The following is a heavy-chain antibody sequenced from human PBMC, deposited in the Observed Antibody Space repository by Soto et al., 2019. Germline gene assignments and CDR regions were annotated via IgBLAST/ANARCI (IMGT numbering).Heavy chain of an antibody. Sequence: QVQLQESGPGLVKPSGTLSLTCAVSGGSISSSNWWSWVRQPPGKGLEWIGKIYHSGSTNYNPAPKSRATISVDKPNTRFSLTLSSVTAPDTAVYYCARIAVAGTSFDYWGQGTRVTVSS. J-gene: IGHJ4*02. CDR1: GGSISSSNW. CDR2: IYHSGST. D-gene: IGHD6-19*01. CDR3: ARIAVAGTSFDY. V-gene: IGHV4-4*02.